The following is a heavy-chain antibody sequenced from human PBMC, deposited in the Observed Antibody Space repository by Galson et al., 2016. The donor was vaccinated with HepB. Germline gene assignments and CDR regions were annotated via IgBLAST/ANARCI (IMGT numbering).Heavy chain of an antibody. D-gene: IGHD1-14*01. J-gene: IGHJ6*02. V-gene: IGHV1-2*02. Sequence: SVKVSCKASGYTFIGYFIHWVRQAPGQGLEWMGWISPDSGATNCALKFHGRVTLTRDTSIDTAYLELSSLTSDDTAVYYCARVDVPDDYGMDVWGQGTTVIVSS. CDR2: ISPDSGAT. CDR1: GYTFIGYF. CDR3: ARVDVPDDYGMDV.